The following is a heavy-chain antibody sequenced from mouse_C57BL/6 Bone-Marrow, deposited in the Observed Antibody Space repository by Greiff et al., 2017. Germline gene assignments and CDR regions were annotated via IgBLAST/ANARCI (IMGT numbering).Heavy chain of an antibody. Sequence: QVQLQQPGAELVRPGTSVKLSCKASGYTFTSYWMHWVKQRPGQGLEWIGVIDPSDSYTNYNHKFKGKATLTVDTSSSTAYMQLSSLTAEDSAVYYCAREDIYYDYEGLYNYAMDYWGQGTSVTVSS. V-gene: IGHV1-59*01. CDR1: GYTFTSYW. CDR3: AREDIYYDYEGLYNYAMDY. D-gene: IGHD2-4*01. J-gene: IGHJ4*01. CDR2: IDPSDSYT.